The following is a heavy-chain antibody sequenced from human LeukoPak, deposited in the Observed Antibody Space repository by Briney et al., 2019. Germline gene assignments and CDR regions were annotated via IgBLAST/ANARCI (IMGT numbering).Heavy chain of an antibody. CDR3: VRGGYGDYGRGS. D-gene: IGHD4-17*01. CDR2: ISSSSSYT. V-gene: IGHV3-11*06. J-gene: IGHJ5*02. Sequence: GGSLRLSCAASGFTFSDYYMSWIRQAPGKGLEWVSYISSSSSYTNYADSVKGRFTISRDNAKNSLYLQMNSLRVEDTAVYYCVRGGYGDYGRGSWGQGTLLTVSS. CDR1: GFTFSDYY.